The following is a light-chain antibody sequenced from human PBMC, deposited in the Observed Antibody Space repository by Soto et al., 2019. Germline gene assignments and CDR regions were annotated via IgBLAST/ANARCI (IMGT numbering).Light chain of an antibody. CDR2: AAS. Sequence: DIQMTQSQSSLSASVGDRVTITCRASQTISIYLNWYQQKPGKAPRLLIYAASSLQSGVPSRFSGSGSGTDFTLTISSLQPEDFATYYCQQSHSLLSTFGQGTKVEIK. CDR1: QTISIY. J-gene: IGKJ1*01. CDR3: QQSHSLLST. V-gene: IGKV1-39*01.